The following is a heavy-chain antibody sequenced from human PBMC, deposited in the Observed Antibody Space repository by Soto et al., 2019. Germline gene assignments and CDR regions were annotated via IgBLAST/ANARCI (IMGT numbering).Heavy chain of an antibody. D-gene: IGHD6-13*01. CDR1: GFTFRSFT. CDR2: ISSNSAYI. Sequence: VQLVESGGGLVKPGGSLRLSCAASGFTFRSFTMNWVRQAPGKGLEWVSTISSNSAYIYYTDALRGRFTISRDNAKNSLHLQMISLRAEDTAVYYCTRDASRDSSARGWFDPWGPGTLVTVSS. CDR3: TRDASRDSSARGWFDP. J-gene: IGHJ5*02. V-gene: IGHV3-21*02.